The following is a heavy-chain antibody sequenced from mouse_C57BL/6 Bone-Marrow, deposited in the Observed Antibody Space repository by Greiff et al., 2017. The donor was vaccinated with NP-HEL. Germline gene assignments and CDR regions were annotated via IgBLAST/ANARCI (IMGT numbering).Heavy chain of an antibody. CDR2: INPYNGGT. D-gene: IGHD2-12*01. CDR3: ARGCYQRSFDY. CDR1: GYTITDYY. Sequence: VQLQQSGPVLVKPGASVKMSCKASGYTITDYYMNWVKQSHGKSLEWIGVINPYNGGTSYNQKFKGKATLTVDKSSSTAYMELNSLTSEDSAVYYCARGCYQRSFDYWGQGTTLTVSS. V-gene: IGHV1-19*01. J-gene: IGHJ2*01.